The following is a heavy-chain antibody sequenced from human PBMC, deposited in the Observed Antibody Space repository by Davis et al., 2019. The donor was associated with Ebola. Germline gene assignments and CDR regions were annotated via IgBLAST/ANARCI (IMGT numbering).Heavy chain of an antibody. CDR1: RYTYTGYY. Sequence: ASVKVSCKASRYTYTGYYMHWVRQAPGQGLEWMGWINPNSGGTNYAQKFQGWVTMTRDTSISTAYMELSRLRSEDTAVYYCAREERSTPYYYYGMDVWGQGTTVTVSS. CDR2: INPNSGGT. CDR3: AREERSTPYYYYGMDV. V-gene: IGHV1-2*04. J-gene: IGHJ6*02. D-gene: IGHD2-2*01.